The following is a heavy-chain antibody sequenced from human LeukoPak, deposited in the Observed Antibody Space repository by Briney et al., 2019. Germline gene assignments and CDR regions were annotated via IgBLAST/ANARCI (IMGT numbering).Heavy chain of an antibody. D-gene: IGHD2-2*03. J-gene: IGHJ4*02. V-gene: IGHV4-59*02. Sequence: KPSETLSLTCTVSGGPVSSYFCSWIRQPPGKDLEWIGYMYYSGSTNYNPSLKSRVTMSVDTSKNQFSLRLSSVTAADTAVYYCARLDNARGAFDYWGQGTLVTVSS. CDR1: GGPVSSYF. CDR2: MYYSGST. CDR3: ARLDNARGAFDY.